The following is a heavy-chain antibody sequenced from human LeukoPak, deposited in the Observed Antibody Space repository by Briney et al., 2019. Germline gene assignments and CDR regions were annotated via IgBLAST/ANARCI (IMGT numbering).Heavy chain of an antibody. V-gene: IGHV3-74*01. J-gene: IGHJ4*01. CDR1: GFSSSSYW. CDR3: TRGNRGPDY. D-gene: IGHD1/OR15-1a*01. CDR2: INNDGTDT. Sequence: PGGSLKLSCAASGFSSSSYWMHWVRQAPGKGLVWVSRINNDGTDTVYADSVEGRFTISRDNANNALSLQMNSLRVEDTGVYYCTRGNRGPDYWGQGTLVTVSS.